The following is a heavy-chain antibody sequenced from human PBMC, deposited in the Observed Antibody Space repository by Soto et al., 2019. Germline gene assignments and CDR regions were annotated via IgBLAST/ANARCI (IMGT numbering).Heavy chain of an antibody. Sequence: EVQLLESGGGLVQPGGSLRLSCAASGFTFTSYAMSWFPQAQGKGLEWVSAISGSGGSTYYADSVKGRFTISRDNSKNPLYLQMTSLRAEDTAVYYCAKDRRRSGRIYFDYWGQGTLVTFSS. V-gene: IGHV3-23*01. CDR1: GFTFTSYA. CDR2: ISGSGGST. CDR3: AKDRRRSGRIYFDY. J-gene: IGHJ4*02.